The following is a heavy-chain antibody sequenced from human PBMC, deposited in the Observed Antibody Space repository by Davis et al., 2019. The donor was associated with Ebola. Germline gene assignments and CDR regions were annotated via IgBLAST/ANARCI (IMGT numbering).Heavy chain of an antibody. CDR3: AREPRYGDYTHHDYYGMDV. D-gene: IGHD4-17*01. V-gene: IGHV1-46*01. J-gene: IGHJ6*02. CDR1: GHTFTSYY. CDR2: INPSGGST. Sequence: AASVKVSCKASGHTFTSYYIHWVRQAPGQGLEWMGMINPSGGSTKYAQKFQGRVTMTRDTSTSTVYMELSSLRSEDTAVYYCAREPRYGDYTHHDYYGMDVWGQGTTVTVSS.